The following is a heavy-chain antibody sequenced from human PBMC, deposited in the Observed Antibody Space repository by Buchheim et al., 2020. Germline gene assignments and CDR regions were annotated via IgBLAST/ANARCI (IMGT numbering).Heavy chain of an antibody. CDR3: ARDTRGIAVAGAQGFDP. CDR1: GYTFTSYY. Sequence: QVQLVQSGAEVKKPGASVKVSCKASGYTFTSYYMHWARQAPGQGLEWMGIINPSGGSTSYAQKFQGRVTMTRDTSTSTVYMELSSLRSEDTAVYYCARDTRGIAVAGAQGFDPWGQGTL. V-gene: IGHV1-46*01. J-gene: IGHJ5*02. CDR2: INPSGGST. D-gene: IGHD6-19*01.